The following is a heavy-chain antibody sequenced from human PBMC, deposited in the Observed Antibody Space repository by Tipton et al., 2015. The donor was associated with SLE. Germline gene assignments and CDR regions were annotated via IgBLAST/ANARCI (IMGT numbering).Heavy chain of an antibody. CDR3: ARGTYRNPIRTVAGRRYFDY. D-gene: IGHD6-19*01. CDR2: IYTSGST. Sequence: TLSLTCTVSGGSISSGSYYWSWIRQPAGKGLEWIGYIYTSGSTNYNPSLKSRVTISVDTSKNQFSLKLSSVTAADTAVYYCARGTYRNPIRTVAGRRYFDYWGQGTLVTVSS. V-gene: IGHV4-61*09. CDR1: GGSISSGSYY. J-gene: IGHJ4*02.